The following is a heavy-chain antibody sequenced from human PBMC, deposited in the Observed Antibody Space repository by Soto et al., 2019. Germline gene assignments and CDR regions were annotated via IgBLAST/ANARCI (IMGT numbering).Heavy chain of an antibody. V-gene: IGHV1-69*01. CDR2: IIPIFGTT. D-gene: IGHD6-13*01. Sequence: QVQLVQSGAEVKKPGSSVKVSCKASGGTFSSYAISWVRQAPGQGLEWMGGIIPIFGTTNYAQKFQGRVTITADESTSTAYMELSSLRSEDTAVYYCARPSGSSSWNYYYYGMDVWGQGTTVTVSS. CDR1: GGTFSSYA. CDR3: ARPSGSSSWNYYYYGMDV. J-gene: IGHJ6*02.